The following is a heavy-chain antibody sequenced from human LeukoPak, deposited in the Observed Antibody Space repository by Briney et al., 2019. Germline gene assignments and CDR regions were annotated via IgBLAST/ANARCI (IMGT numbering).Heavy chain of an antibody. CDR2: ISSSGSTI. D-gene: IGHD6-19*01. J-gene: IGHJ6*02. Sequence: GSLRLSCAASGFTFSDYYMSWIRQAPGKGLEWVSYISSSGSTIYYADSVKGRFTISRDNAKNSLYLQMNSLRAEDTAVYYCARDRGRIAVAGTYYGMDVWGQGTTVTVSS. V-gene: IGHV3-11*01. CDR3: ARDRGRIAVAGTYYGMDV. CDR1: GFTFSDYY.